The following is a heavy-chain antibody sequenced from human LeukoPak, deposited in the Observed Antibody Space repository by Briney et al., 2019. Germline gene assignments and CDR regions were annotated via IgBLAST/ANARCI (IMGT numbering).Heavy chain of an antibody. CDR3: TRVSILEVEDY. V-gene: IGHV3-7*01. Sequence: GESLRLSCAASGFTYSNSWMNWVRQAPGKGLEWVANIKPDGSEKYYVDSVKVRFTISRDNADNLLYLQMNSLRVEDTAVYFCTRVSILEVEDYWGQGTLVTVSS. D-gene: IGHD1-26*01. J-gene: IGHJ4*02. CDR2: IKPDGSEK. CDR1: GFTYSNSW.